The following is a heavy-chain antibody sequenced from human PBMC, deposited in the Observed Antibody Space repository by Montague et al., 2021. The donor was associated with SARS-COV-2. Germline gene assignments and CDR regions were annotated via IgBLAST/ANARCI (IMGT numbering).Heavy chain of an antibody. Sequence: PALVKPTQTLTLTCTFSGFSLSTSGVGVGWIRQPPGKALEWLALIYWDDDKRYSPSLKSRLTITKDTSKNQVALTMTNMDPVDTATYYCAHKSAMFTASYFDYWGQGTLVTVSS. CDR3: AHKSAMFTASYFDY. D-gene: IGHD5-18*01. CDR1: GFSLSTSGVG. CDR2: IYWDDDK. J-gene: IGHJ4*02. V-gene: IGHV2-5*02.